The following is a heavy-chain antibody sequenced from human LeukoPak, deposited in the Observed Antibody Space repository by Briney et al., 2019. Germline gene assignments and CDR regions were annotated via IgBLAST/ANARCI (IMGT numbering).Heavy chain of an antibody. V-gene: IGHV3-30*18. CDR3: AKGYSNFYYYGMDV. CDR2: ISYDGSNK. Sequence: PGRSLRLSCVDSGFPFSSYGMHWVRQAPGKGLEWVAVISYDGSNKYYADSVKGRFTISRDNSKNTLYLQMNSMRAEDTAVYYCAKGYSNFYYYGMDVWGQGTTVTVSS. J-gene: IGHJ6*02. CDR1: GFPFSSYG. D-gene: IGHD4-11*01.